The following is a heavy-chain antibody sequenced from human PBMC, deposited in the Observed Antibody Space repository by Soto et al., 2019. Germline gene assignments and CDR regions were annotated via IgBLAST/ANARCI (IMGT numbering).Heavy chain of an antibody. CDR3: ASLSYDFWSGYFVPDDAFDI. CDR2: IYYSGST. V-gene: IGHV4-31*03. CDR1: GGSISSGGYY. Sequence: PSETLSLTCTVSGGSISSGGYYWSWIRQHPGKGLEWIGYIYYSGSTYYNPSLKSRVTISVDTSKNQFSLKLSSATAADTAVYYCASLSYDFWSGYFVPDDAFDIWGQGTMVTVSS. D-gene: IGHD3-3*01. J-gene: IGHJ3*02.